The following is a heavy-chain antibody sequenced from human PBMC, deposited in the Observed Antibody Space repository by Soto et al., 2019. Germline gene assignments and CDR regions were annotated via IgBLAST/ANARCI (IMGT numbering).Heavy chain of an antibody. CDR3: AKETERFLEWLSSPIDY. D-gene: IGHD3-3*01. J-gene: IGHJ4*02. CDR1: GFTFSSYA. CDR2: IRGSGGST. Sequence: EVQLLESGGGLVQPGGSLRLSCAASGFTFSSYAMSWVRQAPGKGLEWVSAIRGSGGSTYYADSVKGRFTISRDNSKNTLYLQMNSLRADDTAVYYWAKETERFLEWLSSPIDYWGQGTLVTVSS. V-gene: IGHV3-23*01.